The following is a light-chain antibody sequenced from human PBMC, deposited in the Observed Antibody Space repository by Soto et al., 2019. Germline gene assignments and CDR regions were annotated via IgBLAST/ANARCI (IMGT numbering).Light chain of an antibody. V-gene: IGKV3-20*01. CDR3: QKYGSSGT. CDR2: AAS. Sequence: IVMTQSPATLPVSPGERATLSCRATQRVSTNLAWYQQKPGQAPRLLIYAASNRATGIPDRFSGSGSGTDFTLTISRLEPEDFAVYYCQKYGSSGTFGQGTKVDIK. J-gene: IGKJ1*01. CDR1: QRVSTN.